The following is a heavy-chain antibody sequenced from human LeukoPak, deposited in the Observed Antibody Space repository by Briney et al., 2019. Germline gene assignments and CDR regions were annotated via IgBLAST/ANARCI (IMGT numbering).Heavy chain of an antibody. Sequence: SETLSLTCAVSGYSISSGYYWGWIRQPPGKGLEWIGSIYHSGSTYYNPSLKSRVTISVDTSKNQFSLKLSSVTAADTAVYYCARQAFSGSYWGYYFDYWGQGTLVTVSS. D-gene: IGHD1-26*01. CDR2: IYHSGST. J-gene: IGHJ4*02. CDR3: ARQAFSGSYWGYYFDY. V-gene: IGHV4-38-2*01. CDR1: GYSISSGYY.